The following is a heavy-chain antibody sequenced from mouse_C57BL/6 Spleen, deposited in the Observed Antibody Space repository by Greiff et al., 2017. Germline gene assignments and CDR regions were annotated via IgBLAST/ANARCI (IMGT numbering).Heavy chain of an antibody. CDR2: IYPGDGDT. D-gene: IGHD1-1*01. J-gene: IGHJ1*03. Sequence: VQLQQSGPELVKPGASVKISCKASGYPFSSSWMNWVKQRPGKGLEWIGRIYPGDGDTNYNGKFKGKATLTADKSSSTAYMQLSSLTSEDSAVYFCARITTVVDWYFDVWCTGTTVTVSS. CDR1: GYPFSSSW. V-gene: IGHV1-82*01. CDR3: ARITTVVDWYFDV.